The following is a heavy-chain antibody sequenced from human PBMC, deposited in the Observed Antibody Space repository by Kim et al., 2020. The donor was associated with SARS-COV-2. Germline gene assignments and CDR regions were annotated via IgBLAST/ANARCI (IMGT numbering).Heavy chain of an antibody. Sequence: ASVKVSCKASGYTFSSYVISWVRQAPGQGLEWMGWISAYNGNTNYAQKLQGRVTLTTDTSTTTAYMELRSLRSDDTAVYYCARARQITIFGVVTTRGGLDYWGQGTLVTVSS. CDR2: ISAYNGNT. CDR3: ARARQITIFGVVTTRGGLDY. J-gene: IGHJ4*02. D-gene: IGHD3-3*01. V-gene: IGHV1-18*01. CDR1: GYTFSSYV.